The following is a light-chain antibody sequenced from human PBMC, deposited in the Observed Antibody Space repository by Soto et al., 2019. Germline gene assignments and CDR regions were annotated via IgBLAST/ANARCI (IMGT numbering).Light chain of an antibody. CDR3: QHFSNSPSLT. CDR2: AAS. V-gene: IGKV3-20*01. Sequence: EIVLTQSPGTLSLSPGDGATLSCRASQSVARNYLAWYQQKPGQAPRLLIYAASTRATGSPVRFSGSGSGTDFTLTISRLEPEYFAVYYCQHFSNSPSLTFGQGTRREI. CDR1: QSVARNY. J-gene: IGKJ5*01.